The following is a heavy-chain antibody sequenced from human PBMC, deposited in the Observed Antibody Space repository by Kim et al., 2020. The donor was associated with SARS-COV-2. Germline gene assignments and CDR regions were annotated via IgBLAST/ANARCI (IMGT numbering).Heavy chain of an antibody. D-gene: IGHD3-22*01. J-gene: IGHJ4*02. CDR2: ISGSGGST. CDR1: GFTFRSYA. Sequence: GGSLRLSCAASGFTFRSYAMSWVRQVPGKGLEWVSGISGSGGSTYYADSVKGRFTISRDNSKNTLYLQMNSLRAEDTAIYYCAKDYYYDSRGFYYVFDYWGQGTLVTVSS. V-gene: IGHV3-23*01. CDR3: AKDYYYDSRGFYYVFDY.